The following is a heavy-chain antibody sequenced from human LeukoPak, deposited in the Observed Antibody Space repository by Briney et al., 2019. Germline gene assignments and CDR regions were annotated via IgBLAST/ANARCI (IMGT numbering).Heavy chain of an antibody. CDR1: GLTFTNYA. CDR2: IYSGGST. V-gene: IGHV3-53*01. Sequence: GGSLRLSCTASGLTFTNYAMTWVRQAPGKGLEWVSVIYSGGSTYYADSVKGRFTISRDNSKNTLYLQMNSLRAEDTAVYYCARLSSGWHHAFDIWGQGTMVTVSS. J-gene: IGHJ3*02. CDR3: ARLSSGWHHAFDI. D-gene: IGHD6-19*01.